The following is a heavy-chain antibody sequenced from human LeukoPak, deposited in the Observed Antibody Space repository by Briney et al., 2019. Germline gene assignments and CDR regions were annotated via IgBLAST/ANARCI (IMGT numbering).Heavy chain of an antibody. CDR3: AKDLGDYGDYDPPGY. J-gene: IGHJ4*02. D-gene: IGHD4-17*01. Sequence: GGSLRLSCAASGFTVSSNYMSWVRQAPGKGLEWASVVYSGGSTYYADSVKGRFTIARDNSKNTLYLQMDSLRPDDTAIYFCAKDLGDYGDYDPPGYWGQGVLITVSS. CDR2: VYSGGST. V-gene: IGHV3-66*02. CDR1: GFTVSSNY.